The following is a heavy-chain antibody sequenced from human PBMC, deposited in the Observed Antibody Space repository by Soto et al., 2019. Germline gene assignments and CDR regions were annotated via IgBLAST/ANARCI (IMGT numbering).Heavy chain of an antibody. CDR1: GFTFSSYS. CDR2: ISSSSSYI. D-gene: IGHD1-26*01. V-gene: IGHV3-21*01. Sequence: EVQLVESGGGLVKPGGSLRLSCAASGFTFSSYSMNWVRQAPGKGLEWVSSISSSSSYIYYADSVKGRFTISRDNAKNSLYRQMNSLRAEDTAVYYCARDRGRVVFDPWGQGTLVTVSS. J-gene: IGHJ5*02. CDR3: ARDRGRVVFDP.